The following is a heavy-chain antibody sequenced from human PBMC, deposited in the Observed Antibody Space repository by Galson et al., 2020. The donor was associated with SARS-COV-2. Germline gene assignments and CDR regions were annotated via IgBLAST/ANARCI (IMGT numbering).Heavy chain of an antibody. CDR3: ARGNSPCVTIVEIVAGPCGMDV. J-gene: IGHJ6*02. Sequence: SETLSLTCTVSGGSISSGNYYWSWIRQPAGKGLEWIGRIYKSGNTNYNPSLWSQVTISVDTSKNQFSLKLRSVTAADTAVYYCARGNSPCVTIVEIVAGPCGMDVGGHGTAVTDSS. CDR1: GGSISSGNYY. CDR2: IYKSGNT. V-gene: IGHV4-61*02. D-gene: IGHD3-3*01.